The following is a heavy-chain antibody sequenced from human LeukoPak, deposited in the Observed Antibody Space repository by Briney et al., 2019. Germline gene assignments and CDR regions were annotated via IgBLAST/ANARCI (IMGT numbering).Heavy chain of an antibody. CDR3: ARDDMGIAGTFDY. CDR1: GFTFSSYS. Sequence: GGSLRLSCAASGFTFSSYSMNWVRQAPGKGLEWVSSISSSSSYIYYADSVKGRFTISRDNAKNSLYLQMNSLRAEDTAVYYCARDDMGIAGTFDYWGQGTLVTVSS. D-gene: IGHD6-13*01. V-gene: IGHV3-21*01. J-gene: IGHJ4*02. CDR2: ISSSSSYI.